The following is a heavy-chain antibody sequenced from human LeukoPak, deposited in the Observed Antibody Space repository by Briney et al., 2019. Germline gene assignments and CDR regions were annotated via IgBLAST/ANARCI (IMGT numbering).Heavy chain of an antibody. D-gene: IGHD3-22*01. CDR1: GFTVSSNY. J-gene: IGHJ4*02. V-gene: IGHV3-66*01. CDR2: IYSGGST. CDR3: ARGHDYDSSVAY. Sequence: PGGSLRLSCAASGFTVSSNYMSWVRQAPGKGLEWVSVIYSGGSTYYADSVKGRFTISRDNSKNTVDLQMNSLRAEDTAVYYCARGHDYDSSVAYCGQGTLVTVSS.